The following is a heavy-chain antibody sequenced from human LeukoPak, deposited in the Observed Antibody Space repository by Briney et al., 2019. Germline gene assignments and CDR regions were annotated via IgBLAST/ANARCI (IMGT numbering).Heavy chain of an antibody. D-gene: IGHD5-24*01. CDR3: AKVRVDAYISPNDY. J-gene: IGHJ4*02. V-gene: IGHV3-30*18. CDR1: GFTFSSYG. CDR2: ISYDGTKQ. Sequence: GGSLRLSCAASGFTFSSYGMHWVRQAPGMGLEWVAIISYDGTKQYYEDYVTGRFTISRDNSRNTLYLQMNSLRAEDTALYYCAKVRVDAYISPNDYWGQGTLVTVSS.